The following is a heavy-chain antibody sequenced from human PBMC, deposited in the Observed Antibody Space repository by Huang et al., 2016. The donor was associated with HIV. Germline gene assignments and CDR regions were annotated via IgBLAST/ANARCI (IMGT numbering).Heavy chain of an antibody. CDR2: VNQSGST. D-gene: IGHD3-22*01. CDR3: ARGSARYYYDSSGYRRSPSFDY. J-gene: IGHJ4*02. Sequence: QVQLQQWGAGLLKPSETLSLTCAVYGESFSGYYWSWIRQPPGKGLEWIGEVNQSGSTKYNPSLKKRVTMSVDTSRNQFSLELGSVTVADTAMYFCARGSARYYYDSSGYRRSPSFDYWGQGTLVTVSS. CDR1: GESFSGYY. V-gene: IGHV4-34*01.